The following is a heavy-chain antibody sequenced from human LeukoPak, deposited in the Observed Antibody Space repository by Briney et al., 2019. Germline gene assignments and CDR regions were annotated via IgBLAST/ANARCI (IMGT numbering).Heavy chain of an antibody. Sequence: SGGSLRHSCPATGFTFISYGMHWVRQPPGKGLELVAGISHDGGNKYYVDSVKGRFTISRDNSKNTLFLQMNSLRAEDTAVYYCARAYGYGDYAADAFDIWGQGTMVTVSS. D-gene: IGHD4-17*01. CDR1: GFTFISYG. V-gene: IGHV3-30*03. J-gene: IGHJ3*02. CDR3: ARAYGYGDYAADAFDI. CDR2: ISHDGGNK.